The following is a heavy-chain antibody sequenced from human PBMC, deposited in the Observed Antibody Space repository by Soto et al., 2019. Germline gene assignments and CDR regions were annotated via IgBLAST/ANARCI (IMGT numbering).Heavy chain of an antibody. CDR3: AHRRPFVTMTGGSTHAFDI. D-gene: IGHD3-22*01. J-gene: IGHJ3*02. V-gene: IGHV2-5*01. CDR2: IYWNDDK. CDR1: GFSLSTSGVG. Sequence: QITLKESGPTLVKPTQTLTLTCAFSGFSLSTSGVGVGWIRQPPGKALEWLALIYWNDDKRYNPSLKSRLTITKDTSKNQVVLTMTNMDPVDTATYYCAHRRPFVTMTGGSTHAFDIWGQGTMVTVSS.